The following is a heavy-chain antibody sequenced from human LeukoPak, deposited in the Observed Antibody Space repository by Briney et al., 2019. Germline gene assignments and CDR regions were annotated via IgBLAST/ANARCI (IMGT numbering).Heavy chain of an antibody. CDR2: ISDNGAST. D-gene: IGHD3-10*01. J-gene: IGHJ4*02. CDR1: GFTFGDVV. Sequence: PWGSLRLSCVASGFTFGDVVMSWVRQAPGKGLEWVSAISDNGASTDYADSVKGRFAISRDNSKNTLYLQMNSLRAEDTAAYYCAKAADVLLWFGEPGGYYFDYWGQGTLVTVSS. CDR3: AKAADVLLWFGEPGGYYFDY. V-gene: IGHV3-23*01.